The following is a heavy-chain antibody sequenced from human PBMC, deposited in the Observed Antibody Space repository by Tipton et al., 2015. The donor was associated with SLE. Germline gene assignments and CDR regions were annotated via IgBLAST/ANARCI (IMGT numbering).Heavy chain of an antibody. CDR3: ARDNTIFGVVIPHDY. CDR2: ISSTGTYTSYT. Sequence: SLRLSCAASGFTFSDYYMSWIRQAPGKGLEWVSYISSTGTYTSYTNYADSVKGRFTISRDNAKNSLYLQMNSLGAEDTAVYYCARDNTIFGVVIPHDYWGQGTLVTVSS. J-gene: IGHJ4*02. V-gene: IGHV3-11*06. D-gene: IGHD3-3*01. CDR1: GFTFSDYY.